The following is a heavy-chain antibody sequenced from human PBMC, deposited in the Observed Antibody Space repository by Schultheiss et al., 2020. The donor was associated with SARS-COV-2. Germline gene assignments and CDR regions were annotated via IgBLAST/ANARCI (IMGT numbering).Heavy chain of an antibody. D-gene: IGHD2-2*01. Sequence: SETLSLTCTVSGGSISSGGYYWGWIRQPPGKGLEWIGSIYTSGSTNYNPSLKSRVTMSVDTSKNQFSLKLSSVTAADTAVYYCARFNLLWNAFDIWGQGTMVTVSS. V-gene: IGHV4-39*07. CDR1: GGSISSGGYY. J-gene: IGHJ3*02. CDR2: IYTSGST. CDR3: ARFNLLWNAFDI.